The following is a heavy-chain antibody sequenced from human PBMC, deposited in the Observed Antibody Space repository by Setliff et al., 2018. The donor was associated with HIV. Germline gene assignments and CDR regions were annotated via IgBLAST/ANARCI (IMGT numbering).Heavy chain of an antibody. CDR2: SYYSGST. D-gene: IGHD1-26*01. V-gene: IGHV4-39*07. CDR3: ARSTVGAGASFP. Sequence: PSETLSLTCTVSGGSISSSSYYWGWIRQPPGKGLEWIGSSYYSGSTDHNPSLKRRVSISLDTSKNQFSLRLTSLTAADTAIYYCARSTVGAGASFPWGRGILVTVSS. CDR1: GGSISSSSYY. J-gene: IGHJ5*02.